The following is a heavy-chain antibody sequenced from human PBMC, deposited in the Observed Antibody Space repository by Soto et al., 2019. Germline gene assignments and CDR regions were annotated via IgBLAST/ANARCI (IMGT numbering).Heavy chain of an antibody. D-gene: IGHD1-1*01. Sequence: QVQLVQSGAEVKKPGASVKVSCKASGYTFTSYGISWVRQAPGQGLEWMGWISAYNGNTNYAQKLQGRVTMTTDTSTSTDYMELRSLRSDDTAVYYCARVGAGTTSRYYYYYMDVWGKGTTVTVSS. V-gene: IGHV1-18*01. CDR1: GYTFTSYG. CDR3: ARVGAGTTSRYYYYYMDV. CDR2: ISAYNGNT. J-gene: IGHJ6*03.